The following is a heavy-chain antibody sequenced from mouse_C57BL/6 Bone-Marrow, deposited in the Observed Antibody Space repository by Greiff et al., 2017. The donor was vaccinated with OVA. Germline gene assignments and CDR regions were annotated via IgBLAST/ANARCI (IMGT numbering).Heavy chain of an antibody. Sequence: VQLQQSGPELVKPGASVKISCKASGYSFTDYNMNWVKQSHGQSLEWIGVINPNYGTTSYNQKFKGKATLTVDQSSSTAYMQLNSLTSEDSAVYYCAFYYGSSYRYFDVWGTGTTVTVSS. CDR3: AFYYGSSYRYFDV. D-gene: IGHD1-1*01. CDR2: INPNYGTT. CDR1: GYSFTDYN. V-gene: IGHV1-39*01. J-gene: IGHJ1*03.